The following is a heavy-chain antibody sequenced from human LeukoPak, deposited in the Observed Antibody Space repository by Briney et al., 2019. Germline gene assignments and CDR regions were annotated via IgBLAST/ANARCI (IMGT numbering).Heavy chain of an antibody. V-gene: IGHV4-61*01. CDR3: ARDGRIAVAGFYYYYGMDV. Sequence: SETLSLTCTVSGGSVSSGSYYWSWIRQPPGKGLEWIGYIYYSGSTNYNPSLKSRVTISVDTSKNQFSLKLSSVTAADTAMYYCARDGRIAVAGFYYYYGMDVWGQGTTVTVSS. CDR2: IYYSGST. D-gene: IGHD6-19*01. J-gene: IGHJ6*02. CDR1: GGSVSSGSYY.